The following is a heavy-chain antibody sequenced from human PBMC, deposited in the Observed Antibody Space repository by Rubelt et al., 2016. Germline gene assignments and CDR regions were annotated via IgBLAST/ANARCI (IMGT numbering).Heavy chain of an antibody. CDR3: ARGRYYDSSGYYTD. J-gene: IGHJ4*02. CDR1: GGSISSYY. Sequence: QVQLQESGPGLVKPSETLSLTCTVSGGSISSYYWSWIRQPPGKGLEWIGYIYYSGSTNYNPSLKRRVTISVDTSKNQFSLKLSSVTAADTAVYYCARGRYYDSSGYYTDWGQGTLVTVSS. CDR2: IYYSGST. V-gene: IGHV4-59*12. D-gene: IGHD3-22*01.